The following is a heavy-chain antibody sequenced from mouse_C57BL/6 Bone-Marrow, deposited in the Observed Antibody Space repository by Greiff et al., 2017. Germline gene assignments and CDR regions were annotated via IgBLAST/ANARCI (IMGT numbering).Heavy chain of an antibody. CDR1: GYTFTDYY. V-gene: IGHV1-26*01. Sequence: EVQLQQSGPELVKPGASVKISCKASGYTFTDYYMNWVKQSHGKSLEWIGDINPNNGGTSYNQKFKGKATLTVDKSSSTAYMELRSLTSEDSAVYYCARDSFTYYSNPWFAYWGQGTLVTVSA. J-gene: IGHJ3*01. CDR2: INPNNGGT. D-gene: IGHD2-5*01. CDR3: ARDSFTYYSNPWFAY.